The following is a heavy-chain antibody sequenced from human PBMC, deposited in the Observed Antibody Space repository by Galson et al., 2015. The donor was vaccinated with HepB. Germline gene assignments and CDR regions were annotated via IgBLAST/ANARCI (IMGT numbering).Heavy chain of an antibody. V-gene: IGHV3-21*01. D-gene: IGHD2-21*01. CDR1: GLTLNRYN. CDR2: ISSGSSYI. Sequence: SLRLSCAASGLTLNRYNMNWVRQAPGTGLEWVSSISSGSSYIYYADSVKGRFTISRDNAKNSLYLQMNSLRAEDTAVYYCARDSHCGGYVCYFDYWGQGTLVTVSS. J-gene: IGHJ4*02. CDR3: ARDSHCGGYVCYFDY.